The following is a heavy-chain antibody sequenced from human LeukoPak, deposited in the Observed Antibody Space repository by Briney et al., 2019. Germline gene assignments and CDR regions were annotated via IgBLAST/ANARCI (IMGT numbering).Heavy chain of an antibody. CDR1: GFTFSSYA. V-gene: IGHV3-23*01. CDR3: ARRPSGGYSNWFDP. D-gene: IGHD4-23*01. J-gene: IGHJ5*02. CDR2: ISGSGGST. Sequence: GGSLRLSCAASGFTFSSYAMSWVRQAPGKGLEWVSAISGSGGSTYYADSVKSRFTISRDNAKNSLYLQMNSLRAEDTAVYYCARRPSGGYSNWFDPWGQGTLVTVSS.